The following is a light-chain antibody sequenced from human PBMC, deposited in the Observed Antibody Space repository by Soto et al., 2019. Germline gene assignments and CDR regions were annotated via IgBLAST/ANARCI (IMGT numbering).Light chain of an antibody. CDR2: GAS. V-gene: IGKV3-15*01. CDR3: QQYNNWLRT. J-gene: IGKJ2*01. Sequence: EIVMTQSPATLSVSPGERATLSSRASQSVSSNLAWYQQKPGQAPRLLIYGASTRATGIPARFSGSGSGTEFTLTISSLQSGDFAVYYCQQYNNWLRTFGQGTKLEIK. CDR1: QSVSSN.